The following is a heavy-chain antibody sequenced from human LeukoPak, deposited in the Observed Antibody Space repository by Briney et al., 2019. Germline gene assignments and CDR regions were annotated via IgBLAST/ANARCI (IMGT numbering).Heavy chain of an antibody. CDR3: ARESVAAAGETYYGMDV. CDR2: INHSGST. CDR1: GGSFSGYY. V-gene: IGHV4-34*09. D-gene: IGHD6-13*01. J-gene: IGHJ6*02. Sequence: SETLSLTCAVYGGSFSGYYWSWIRQPPGKGLERIGEINHSGSTNYNPSLKSRVTMSVDTSKNQFSLKLSSVTAADTAVYYCARESVAAAGETYYGMDVWGQGTTVTVSS.